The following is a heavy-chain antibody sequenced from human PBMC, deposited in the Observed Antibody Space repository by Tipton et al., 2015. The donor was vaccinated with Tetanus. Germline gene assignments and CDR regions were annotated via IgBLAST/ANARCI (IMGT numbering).Heavy chain of an antibody. Sequence: QSGPEVKKPGASVKVSCKASGYTFTGYYMHWVRQAPGQGLEWMGWINPNSGGTNYAQKFQGRVTMTRDTSISTAYMELSRLRSDDTAVYYCARSKQNSGYDLGVFDYWGQGTLVTVSS. D-gene: IGHD5-12*01. V-gene: IGHV1-2*02. CDR2: INPNSGGT. CDR3: ARSKQNSGYDLGVFDY. CDR1: GYTFTGYY. J-gene: IGHJ4*02.